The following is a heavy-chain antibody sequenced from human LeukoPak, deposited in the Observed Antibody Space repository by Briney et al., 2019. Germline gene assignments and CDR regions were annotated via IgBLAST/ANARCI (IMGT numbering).Heavy chain of an antibody. Sequence: GGSLRLSCAAPGFTLSSYSMNWVRQAPGKGLEWVSSISSSSSYIYYADSVKGRFTISRDNVKNSLYLQMNSLRAEDTAVYYCARGPSGYGSSGYYSDYWGQGTLVTVSS. D-gene: IGHD3-22*01. CDR3: ARGPSGYGSSGYYSDY. J-gene: IGHJ4*02. V-gene: IGHV3-21*01. CDR2: ISSSSSYI. CDR1: GFTLSSYS.